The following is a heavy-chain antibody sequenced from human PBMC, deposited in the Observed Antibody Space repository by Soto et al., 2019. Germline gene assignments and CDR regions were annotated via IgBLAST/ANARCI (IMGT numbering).Heavy chain of an antibody. D-gene: IGHD3-10*01. J-gene: IGHJ4*02. CDR1: GFTFSSYA. V-gene: IGHV3-23*01. CDR2: ISGSGGST. Sequence: GGSLRLSCAASGFTFSSYAMSWVRQAPGKGLEWVSAISGSGGSTYYADSVKGRFTISRDNSKNTLYLQMNSLRAEDTAVYYCAKVFTMVRGASYYFDYWGQGTLVTVSS. CDR3: AKVFTMVRGASYYFDY.